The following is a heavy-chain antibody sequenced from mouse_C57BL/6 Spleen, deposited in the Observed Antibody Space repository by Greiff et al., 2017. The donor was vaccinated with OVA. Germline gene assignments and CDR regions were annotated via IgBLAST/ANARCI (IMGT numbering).Heavy chain of an antibody. Sequence: QVQLQQPGAELVTPGASVKLSCKASGYTFTSYWMHWVKQRPGQGLEWIGMIHPNSGSTNYNEKFKSKATLTVDKSSSTAYMQLSSLTSEDAAVYYCARNDGYYEDYWGQGTTLAVSS. V-gene: IGHV1-64*01. CDR2: IHPNSGST. J-gene: IGHJ2*01. CDR1: GYTFTSYW. D-gene: IGHD2-3*01. CDR3: ARNDGYYEDY.